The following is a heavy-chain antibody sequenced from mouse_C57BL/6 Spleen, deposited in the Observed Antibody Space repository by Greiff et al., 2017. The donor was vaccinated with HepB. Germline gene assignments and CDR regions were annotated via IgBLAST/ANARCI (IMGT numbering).Heavy chain of an antibody. V-gene: IGHV1-85*01. CDR2: IYPRDGST. CDR1: GYTFTSYD. CDR3: ARHPWFDY. Sequence: VKLMESGPELVKPGASVKLSCKASGYTFTSYDINWVKQRPGQGLEWIGWIYPRDGSTKYNEKFKGKATLTVDTSSSTAYMELHSLTSEDSAVYFCARHPWFDYWGQGTTLTVSS. J-gene: IGHJ2*01.